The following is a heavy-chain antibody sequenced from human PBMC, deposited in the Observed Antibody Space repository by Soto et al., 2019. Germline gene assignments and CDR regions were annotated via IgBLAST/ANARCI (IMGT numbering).Heavy chain of an antibody. V-gene: IGHV1-69*02. CDR2: IIPILGIA. D-gene: IGHD2-2*01. J-gene: IGHJ4*02. CDR1: GGTFSSYT. CDR3: ARSSVVVPAAPSPMDY. Sequence: SVKVSCKASGGTFSSYTISWVRQAPGQGLEWMGRIIPILGIANYAQKFQGRVTITADKSTSTAYMELSSLRSEDTAVYYCARSSVVVPAAPSPMDYWGQGTLVPVSS.